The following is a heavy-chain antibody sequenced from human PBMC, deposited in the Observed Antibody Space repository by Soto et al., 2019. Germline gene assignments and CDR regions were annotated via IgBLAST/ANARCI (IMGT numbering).Heavy chain of an antibody. J-gene: IGHJ3*02. CDR1: GYTFTSYA. CDR3: ARSGGVSLGAFDS. V-gene: IGHV1-3*01. Sequence: VASVKVSCKASGYTFTSYAMHWVRQAPGQRLEWMGWINAGNGNTKYSQKFQGRVTITRDTSASTAYMELSSLRSEDTAVYYCARSGGVSLGAFDSWGQGTMVTVSS. CDR2: INAGNGNT. D-gene: IGHD3-16*01.